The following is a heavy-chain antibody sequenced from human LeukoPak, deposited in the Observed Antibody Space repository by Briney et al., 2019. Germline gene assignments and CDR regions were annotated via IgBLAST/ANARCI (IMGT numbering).Heavy chain of an antibody. V-gene: IGHV3-23*01. CDR1: GFTFGSYG. J-gene: IGHJ1*01. Sequence: GGSLRLSCAASGFTFGSYGMSWVRQAPGKGLEWVSFITPNADRTSYADSVEGRFTISRDNPRNTLYMQMNSLRDEHTALYYCAIMHGYYDGSGYWVQWGQGTLVTVSS. CDR3: AIMHGYYDGSGYWVQ. D-gene: IGHD3-22*01. CDR2: ITPNADRT.